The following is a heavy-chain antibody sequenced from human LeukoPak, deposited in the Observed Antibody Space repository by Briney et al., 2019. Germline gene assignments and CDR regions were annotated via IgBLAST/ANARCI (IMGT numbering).Heavy chain of an antibody. CDR3: ARGRRLNTASPEEPLDY. CDR2: INPNSGGT. Sequence: AASVKVSCKASGYTFTGYYMHWVRQAPGQGLEWMGWINPNSGGTNYAQKFQGRVTMTRDTSISTAYMELSRLRSDDTAVYYCARGRRLNTASPEEPLDYWGQGTLVTVSS. D-gene: IGHD5-18*01. J-gene: IGHJ4*02. CDR1: GYTFTGYY. V-gene: IGHV1-2*02.